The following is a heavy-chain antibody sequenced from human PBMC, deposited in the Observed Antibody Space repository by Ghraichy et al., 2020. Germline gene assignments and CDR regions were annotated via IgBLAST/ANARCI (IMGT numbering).Heavy chain of an antibody. CDR2: NYYSGST. D-gene: IGHD3-22*01. J-gene: IGHJ4*02. Sequence: SETLSLTCSVSGGSVSSGSYYWGWIRQPTGKGLEWIGSNYYSGSTYYNPSLRSRVIISVDTSRNHFSLNLRSVTAADTAVYYCARHLNYYDDSDYFGQTAVFDYWGRGTLVTVSS. V-gene: IGHV4-39*01. CDR1: GGSVSSGSYY. CDR3: ARHLNYYDDSDYFGQTAVFDY.